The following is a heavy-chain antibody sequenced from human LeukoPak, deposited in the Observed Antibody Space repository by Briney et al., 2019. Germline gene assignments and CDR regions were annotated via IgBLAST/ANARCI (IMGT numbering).Heavy chain of an antibody. J-gene: IGHJ6*02. Sequence: GGSLRLSCAASGFTFSSYEMNWVCQAPGKGLEWVSYISSSGSTIYYADSVKGRFTISRDNAKNSLYLQMNSLRAEDTAVYYCARDFVWERRYYYGMDVWGQGTTVTVSS. V-gene: IGHV3-48*03. CDR3: ARDFVWERRYYYGMDV. CDR2: ISSSGSTI. D-gene: IGHD1-26*01. CDR1: GFTFSSYE.